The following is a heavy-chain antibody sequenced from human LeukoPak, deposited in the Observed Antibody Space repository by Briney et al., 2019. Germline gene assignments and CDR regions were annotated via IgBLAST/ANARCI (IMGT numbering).Heavy chain of an antibody. D-gene: IGHD2-15*01. CDR3: ARGPYCSGGSCYLDHTPNWFDP. V-gene: IGHV1-18*01. CDR2: ISAYNGNT. J-gene: IGHJ5*02. Sequence: ASVKVSCKASGYTFTSYGISWVRQAPGQGLEWMGWISAYNGNTNYAQKLQGRVTMTTDTSTSTAYMELRSLRSDDTAVYYCARGPYCSGGSCYLDHTPNWFDPWGQGTLVTVSS. CDR1: GYTFTSYG.